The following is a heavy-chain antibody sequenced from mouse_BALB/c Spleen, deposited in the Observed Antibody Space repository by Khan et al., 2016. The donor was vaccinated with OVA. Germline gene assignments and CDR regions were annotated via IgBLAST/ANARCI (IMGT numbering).Heavy chain of an antibody. J-gene: IGHJ3*01. Sequence: QIQLVQSGPELKKPGETVKISCKASGYTFTNYGMNWVKQAPGKGLKWMGWINTYTGEPTYADDFKGRFAFSLETSASTAYLQINNLKNEEPATYFCARSNGNYWFAYWGQGTLVTVSA. D-gene: IGHD2-1*01. V-gene: IGHV9-3-1*01. CDR1: GYTFTNYG. CDR3: ARSNGNYWFAY. CDR2: INTYTGEP.